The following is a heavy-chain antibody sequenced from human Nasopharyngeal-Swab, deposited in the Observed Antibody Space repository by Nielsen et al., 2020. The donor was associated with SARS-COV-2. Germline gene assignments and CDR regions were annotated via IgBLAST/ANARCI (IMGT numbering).Heavy chain of an antibody. Sequence: VRQAPGKRLEWVANIKQDGSEKYYVDSVKGRFTISRDNAKNSLYLQMNSLRAEDTAVYYCARDFYGSGSYYNAYGMDVWGQGTTVTVSS. V-gene: IGHV3-7*01. CDR3: ARDFYGSGSYYNAYGMDV. D-gene: IGHD3-10*01. J-gene: IGHJ6*02. CDR2: IKQDGSEK.